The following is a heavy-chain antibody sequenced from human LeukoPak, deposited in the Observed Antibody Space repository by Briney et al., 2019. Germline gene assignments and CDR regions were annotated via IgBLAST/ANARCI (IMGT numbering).Heavy chain of an antibody. J-gene: IGHJ4*02. D-gene: IGHD3-16*01. CDR3: AKGISRYYDYVCY. V-gene: IGHV3-43*02. Sequence: GGSLRLSCAASGFTSDDYAMHWVRQAPGKGLEWVSLISGDGGVTYYADPVKGRFTISRDNNKNSLYLQMNSLRTEDTALYYCAKGISRYYDYVCYWGQGALVTVSS. CDR2: ISGDGGVT. CDR1: GFTSDDYA.